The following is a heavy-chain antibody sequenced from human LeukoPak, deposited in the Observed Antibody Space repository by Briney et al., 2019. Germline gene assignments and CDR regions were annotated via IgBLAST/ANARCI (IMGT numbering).Heavy chain of an antibody. V-gene: IGHV5-51*01. CDR1: GYGFKSYW. J-gene: IGHJ3*02. CDR3: ARRRGFYDYVWGSYRPDAFDI. Sequence: PGGALQISFEGSGYGFKSYWIAWVRRLPGKGVEWRGIIYPGDSDTRYSPSFQGQVTISADKSISTAYLQWSSLKASDTAMYYCARRRGFYDYVWGSYRPDAFDIWGQGTMVTVSS. CDR2: IYPGDSDT. D-gene: IGHD3-16*02.